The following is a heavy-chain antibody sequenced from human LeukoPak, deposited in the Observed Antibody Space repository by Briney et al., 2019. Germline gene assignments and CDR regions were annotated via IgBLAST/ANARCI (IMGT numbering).Heavy chain of an antibody. V-gene: IGHV3-30*04. Sequence: GGSLRLSCAASGFTFSSYAMHWVRQAPGKGLEWVAVISYDGSNKYYADSVKGRFTISRDNSKNTLYLQMNSLRAEDTAVYYCARVGGSYYYDEYYFDYWGQGTLVTVSS. J-gene: IGHJ4*02. CDR3: ARVGGSYYYDEYYFDY. D-gene: IGHD1-26*01. CDR1: GFTFSSYA. CDR2: ISYDGSNK.